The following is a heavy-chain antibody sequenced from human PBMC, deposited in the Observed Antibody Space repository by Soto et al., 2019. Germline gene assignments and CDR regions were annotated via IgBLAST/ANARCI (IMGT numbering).Heavy chain of an antibody. J-gene: IGHJ3*02. Sequence: ASVKVSCKASGYTFTGYYMHWVRQAPGQGLEWMGWINPNSGGTNYAQKFQGGVTMTTDTSTSTAYMELRSLRSDDTAVYYCARVFPAAVSDAFDIWGQGTMVTVSS. CDR1: GYTFTGYY. CDR3: ARVFPAAVSDAFDI. D-gene: IGHD2-2*01. V-gene: IGHV1-2*02. CDR2: INPNSGGT.